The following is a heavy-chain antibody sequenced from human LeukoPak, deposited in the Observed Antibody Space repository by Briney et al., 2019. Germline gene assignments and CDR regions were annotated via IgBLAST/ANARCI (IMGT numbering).Heavy chain of an antibody. J-gene: IGHJ4*02. CDR3: ARSLSGWTNDY. Sequence: SETLSLTCTVSGGPISSDGYYWSRIRQPPGKGLEWIGYIYHSGSTYYNPSLKSRVTISVDRSKNQFSLKLTSVTAAGTAVYYCARSLSGWTNDYWGQGTLVTVSS. CDR2: IYHSGST. CDR1: GGPISSDGYY. V-gene: IGHV4-30-2*01. D-gene: IGHD3/OR15-3a*01.